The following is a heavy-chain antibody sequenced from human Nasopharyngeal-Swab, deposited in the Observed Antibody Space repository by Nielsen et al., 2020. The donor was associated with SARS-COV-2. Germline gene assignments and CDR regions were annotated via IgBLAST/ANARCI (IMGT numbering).Heavy chain of an antibody. V-gene: IGHV4-59*01. Sequence: RQAPGKGLEWFGYIYYSGSTNYNPSLKSRVTISVDTSKNQFSLKLSSVTAADTAVYYCARVAPLSTMVRGVHYGMDVWGQGTTVTVSS. D-gene: IGHD3-10*01. CDR2: IYYSGST. J-gene: IGHJ6*02. CDR3: ARVAPLSTMVRGVHYGMDV.